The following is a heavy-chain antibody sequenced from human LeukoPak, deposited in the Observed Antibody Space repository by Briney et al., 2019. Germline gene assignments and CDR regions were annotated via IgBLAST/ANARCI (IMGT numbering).Heavy chain of an antibody. CDR3: ASENFVN. CDR2: TKPDGSEK. J-gene: IGHJ4*02. Sequence: PGGSLRLSCAASGFTFNKYWMNCIRQAPGKGLEWVANTKPDGSEKYYVDSVKGRFTISRDNAENSLYLQMNSLRAEDTAVYYCASENFVNWGQGTLVTVSS. CDR1: GFTFNKYW. D-gene: IGHD1-7*01. V-gene: IGHV3-7*05.